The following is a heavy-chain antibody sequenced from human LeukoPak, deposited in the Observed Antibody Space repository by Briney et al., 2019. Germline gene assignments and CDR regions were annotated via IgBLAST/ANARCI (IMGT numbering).Heavy chain of an antibody. Sequence: ASVKVSCKASGYTFTSYDINWVRQATGQGLEWMGWMNPNSSNTGYAQKFQGRVTMTRNTSISIAYMELSSLRSEDTAVYYCARKLLWFGEPYGYWGQGTLVTVSS. D-gene: IGHD3-10*01. CDR1: GYTFTSYD. V-gene: IGHV1-8*01. CDR3: ARKLLWFGEPYGY. CDR2: MNPNSSNT. J-gene: IGHJ4*02.